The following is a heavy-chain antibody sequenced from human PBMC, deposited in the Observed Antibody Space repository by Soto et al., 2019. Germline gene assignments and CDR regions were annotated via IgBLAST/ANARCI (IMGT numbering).Heavy chain of an antibody. J-gene: IGHJ6*02. Sequence: PGESLKISCKGSGYRSTSYWITWVRQMPGKGLEWMGRIDPTDSYTNYSPSFQGHVTISADKSISTAYLQWSSLKASDTAMYYCARHPSIDVWDQGTTVTVSS. V-gene: IGHV5-10-1*01. CDR1: GYRSTSYW. CDR3: ARHPSIDV. CDR2: IDPTDSYT.